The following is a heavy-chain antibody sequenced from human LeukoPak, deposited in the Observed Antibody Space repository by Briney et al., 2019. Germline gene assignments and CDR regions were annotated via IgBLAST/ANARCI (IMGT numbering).Heavy chain of an antibody. D-gene: IGHD5/OR15-5a*01. CDR2: IDNDGTDT. V-gene: IGHV3-74*01. Sequence: GESLRLSCGASGFTFNSYWFHWVRQAPGKGLVWVSRIDNDGTDTIYADSVKGRFAISRDNAKNTLYLQMDSLRAEDTAVYYCARGVFSHGFDIWGQGTMVTVSS. CDR3: ARGVFSHGFDI. J-gene: IGHJ3*02. CDR1: GFTFNSYW.